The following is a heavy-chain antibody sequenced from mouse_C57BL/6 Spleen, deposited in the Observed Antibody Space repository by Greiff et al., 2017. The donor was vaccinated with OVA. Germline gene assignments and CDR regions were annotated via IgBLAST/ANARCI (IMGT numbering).Heavy chain of an antibody. CDR2: ISSGSSTI. CDR1: GFTFSDYG. Sequence: VQRVESGGGLVKPGGSLKLSCAASGFTFSDYGMHWVRQAPEKGLEWVAYISSGSSTIYYADTVKGRFTISRDNAKNTLFLQMTSLRSEETAMYYCARKLYGNYGYFDVWGTGTTVTVSS. D-gene: IGHD2-10*02. CDR3: ARKLYGNYGYFDV. V-gene: IGHV5-17*01. J-gene: IGHJ1*03.